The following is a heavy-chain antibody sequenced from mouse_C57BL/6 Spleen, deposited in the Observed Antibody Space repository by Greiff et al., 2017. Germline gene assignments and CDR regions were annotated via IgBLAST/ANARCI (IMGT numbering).Heavy chain of an antibody. D-gene: IGHD1-1*01. Sequence: EVQRVESGPELVKPGASVKMSCKASGYTFTDYNMHWVKQSHGKSLEWIGYINPNNGGTSYNQKFKGKATLTVNKSSSTAYMELRSLTSEDSAVYYCARRVTTVRYYAMDYWGQGTSVTVSS. J-gene: IGHJ4*01. CDR2: INPNNGGT. V-gene: IGHV1-22*01. CDR3: ARRVTTVRYYAMDY. CDR1: GYTFTDYN.